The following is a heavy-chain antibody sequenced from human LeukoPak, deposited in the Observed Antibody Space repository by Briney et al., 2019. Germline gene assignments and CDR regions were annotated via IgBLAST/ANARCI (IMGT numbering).Heavy chain of an antibody. CDR1: GFTFSSYE. CDR2: IYSGGST. D-gene: IGHD2-15*01. CDR3: ARSPRRDDLLCD. V-gene: IGHV3-53*01. J-gene: IGHJ4*02. Sequence: GGSLRLSCAASGFTFSSYEMNWVRQAPGKGLEWVSVIYSGGSTYYADSVKGRFTISRDNSKNTLYLQMNSLRAEDTAVYYCARSPRRDDLLCDWGQGTLVTVSS.